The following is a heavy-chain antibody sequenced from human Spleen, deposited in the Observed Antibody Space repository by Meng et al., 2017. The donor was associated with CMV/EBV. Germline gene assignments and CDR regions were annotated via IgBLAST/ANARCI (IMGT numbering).Heavy chain of an antibody. CDR1: GFTFSSYA. D-gene: IGHD6-13*01. V-gene: IGHV3-23*01. CDR3: AKVSIAAAGIPYYFDY. J-gene: IGHJ4*02. Sequence: GGSLRLSCAASGFTFSSYAMSWVRQAPGKGLEWVSAISGSGGSTYYADSVKGRFTISRDNSKNTLYLQMNSLRAEDTAVYYCAKVSIAAAGIPYYFDYWGQGTLVTVSS. CDR2: ISGSGGST.